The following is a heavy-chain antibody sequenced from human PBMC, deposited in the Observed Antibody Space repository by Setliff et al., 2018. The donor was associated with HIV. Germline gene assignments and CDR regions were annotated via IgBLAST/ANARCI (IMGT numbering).Heavy chain of an antibody. V-gene: IGHV4-59*01. CDR1: GGSIGSYH. CDR2: IRHSGYT. Sequence: SETLSLTCNVSGGSIGSYHWAWIRQSPGKGLEYIGNIRHSGYTNYNPSLKSRLNMSVDTSNYQNSLKLTAVTAADTAVYYCARGRRSTSTYYYYYYMDVWGKGTTVTVSS. J-gene: IGHJ6*03. D-gene: IGHD2-2*01. CDR3: ARGRRSTSTYYYYYYMDV.